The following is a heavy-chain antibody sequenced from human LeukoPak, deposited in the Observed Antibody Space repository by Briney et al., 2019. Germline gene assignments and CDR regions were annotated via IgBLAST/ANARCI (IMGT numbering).Heavy chain of an antibody. CDR2: IYYSGST. CDR1: GGSISSYY. CDR3: ARQRYSSSWGYFDY. Sequence: PSETLSLTCTVSGGSISSYYWSWIRQPPGKGLEWIGYIYYSGSTNYNPSLKGRVTISVDTSKNQFSLKLSSVTAADTAVYYCARQRYSSSWGYFDYWGQGTLVTVSS. V-gene: IGHV4-59*08. D-gene: IGHD6-13*01. J-gene: IGHJ4*02.